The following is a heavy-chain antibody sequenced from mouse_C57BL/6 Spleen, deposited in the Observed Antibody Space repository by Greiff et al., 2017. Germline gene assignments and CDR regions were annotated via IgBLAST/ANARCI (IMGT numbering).Heavy chain of an antibody. Sequence: EVKLVESEGGLVQPGSSMKLSCTASGFTFSDYYMAWVRQVPEKGLEWVANINYDGSSTYYLDSLKSRFIISRDNAKNILYLQMSSLKSEDTATYYCARLRGYVAYAMDYWGQGTSVTVSS. CDR1: GFTFSDYY. V-gene: IGHV5-16*01. J-gene: IGHJ4*01. CDR2: INYDGSST. D-gene: IGHD3-2*02. CDR3: ARLRGYVAYAMDY.